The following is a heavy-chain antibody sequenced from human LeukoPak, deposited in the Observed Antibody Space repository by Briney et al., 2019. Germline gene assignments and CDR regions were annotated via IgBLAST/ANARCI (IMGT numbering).Heavy chain of an antibody. V-gene: IGHV3-23*01. CDR2: IRGSGGST. CDR1: GFTFSSYA. CDR3: AKIITMIVVGPPDY. D-gene: IGHD3-22*01. Sequence: GGSLRLSCAASGFTFSSYAMSWVRQAPGKGLEGVSAIRGSGGSTYYADPVKGRLTISRDNSKNTLYLQMNSLRAEDTAVYYCAKIITMIVVGPPDYWGQGTLVTVSS. J-gene: IGHJ4*02.